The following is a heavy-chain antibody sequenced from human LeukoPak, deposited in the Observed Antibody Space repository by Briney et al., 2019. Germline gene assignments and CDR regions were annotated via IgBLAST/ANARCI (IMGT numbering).Heavy chain of an antibody. CDR3: ARLGGRSTSGSVDP. CDR2: IYYSGST. J-gene: IGHJ5*02. D-gene: IGHD6-19*01. CDR1: GGSISSSSYY. Sequence: SETLSLTCTVSGGSISSSSYYWGWIRQPPGKGLEWIGSIYYSGSTYYNPSLKSRVTISVDTSKNQFSLKLSSVTAADTAVYYCARLGGRSTSGSVDPWGQGTLVTVSS. V-gene: IGHV4-39*07.